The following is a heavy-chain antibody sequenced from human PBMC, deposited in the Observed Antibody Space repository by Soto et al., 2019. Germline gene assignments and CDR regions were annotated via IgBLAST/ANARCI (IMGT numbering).Heavy chain of an antibody. CDR3: ATKITFGGVIVQKASIIRFFLRLFVDY. CDR1: GYTFTSYA. Sequence: GASVKVSCKASGYTFTSYAMNWVRQAPGQGLEWVGWINTNTGNPTYAQGFTGRFVFSLDTSVSTAYLQICSLKAEDTAVYYCATKITFGGVIVQKASIIRFFLRLFVDYWGQGTLVTVSS. D-gene: IGHD3-16*02. CDR2: INTNTGNP. V-gene: IGHV7-4-1*01. J-gene: IGHJ4*02.